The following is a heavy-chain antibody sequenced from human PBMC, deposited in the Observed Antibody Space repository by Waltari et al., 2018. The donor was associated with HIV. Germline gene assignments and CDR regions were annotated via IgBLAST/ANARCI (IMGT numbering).Heavy chain of an antibody. CDR3: AKTGYDSGWTFDS. CDR1: YP. J-gene: IGHJ5*01. V-gene: IGHV3-23*01. D-gene: IGHD6-19*01. Sequence: YPMSWIRQAPGKGPEWVSGISGSGVTEYYADSVRGRFTISRDDSRNTLDLQMTNLRAEDTAMYYCAKTGYDSGWTFDSWGQGTLVTVSS. CDR2: ISGSGVTE.